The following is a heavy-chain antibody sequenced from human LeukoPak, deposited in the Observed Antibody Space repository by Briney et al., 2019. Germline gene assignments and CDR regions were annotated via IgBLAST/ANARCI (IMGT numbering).Heavy chain of an antibody. D-gene: IGHD2-21*02. J-gene: IGHJ4*02. Sequence: GESLKISCKGSGYSFTSYWIGCVRQMPGKGLEWMGIIYPGDSDTRYSPSFQGQVTISADKSISTAYLQWSSLKASDTAMYYCXXXXXXGGDCYASEGFDYWGQGTLVTVSS. CDR2: IYPGDSDT. V-gene: IGHV5-51*01. CDR3: XXXXXXGGDCYASEGFDY. CDR1: GYSFTSYW.